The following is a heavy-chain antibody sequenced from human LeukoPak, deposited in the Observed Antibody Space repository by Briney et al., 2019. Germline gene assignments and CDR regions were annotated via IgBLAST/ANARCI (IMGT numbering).Heavy chain of an antibody. CDR2: IYYSGGT. V-gene: IGHV4-39*01. CDR3: ARRLLTTGAFDI. J-gene: IGHJ3*02. Sequence: SETLSLTCTVSGGSISSSSYYWGWIRQPPGEGLEWIGSIYYSGGTYYNPSLKSRVTISVDTSKNQFSLKLSSVTVADTAVYYCARRLLTTGAFDIWGQGTMVTVSS. CDR1: GGSISSSSYY. D-gene: IGHD4-11*01.